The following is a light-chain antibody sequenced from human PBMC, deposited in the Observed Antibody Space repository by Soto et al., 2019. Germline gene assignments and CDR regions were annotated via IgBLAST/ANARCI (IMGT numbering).Light chain of an antibody. CDR3: QSYDSSLSGWRV. CDR1: SSNIGAGYD. J-gene: IGLJ3*02. V-gene: IGLV1-40*01. Sequence: QSVLTQPPSVSGAPGQTVTISCTGSSSNIGAGYDVHWYQQVPGTAPKLLIYGNTNRPSGVPDRFSGSKSGTSASLAITGLQAEDEADYYCQSYDSSLSGWRVFGGGTKVTVL. CDR2: GNT.